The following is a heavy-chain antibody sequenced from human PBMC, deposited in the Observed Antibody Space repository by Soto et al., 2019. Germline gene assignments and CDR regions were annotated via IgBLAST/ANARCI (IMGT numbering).Heavy chain of an antibody. Sequence: PGRSLRLSWVDSVFTFSSFSGYLISWVRQAPGNGLEWVANIQQDGSEMYYVGSVKARFTISRDNTRNSPYLQMTSLRAEDTAVYYCAGDTHYGAYWVYWGPGTLVTVSS. CDR3: AGDTHYGAYWVY. CDR2: IQQDGSEM. J-gene: IGHJ4*02. V-gene: IGHV3-7*03. D-gene: IGHD2-21*01. CDR1: VFTFSSFSGYL.